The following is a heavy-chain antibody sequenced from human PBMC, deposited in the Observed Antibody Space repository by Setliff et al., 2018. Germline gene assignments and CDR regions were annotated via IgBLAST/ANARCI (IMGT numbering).Heavy chain of an antibody. CDR1: GGPISSGGYY. CDR3: ARDRITIFGVVIPFDY. V-gene: IGHV4-31*02. D-gene: IGHD3-3*01. Sequence: PSETLSLTCTVSGGPISSGGYYWSWIRQHPGKGLEWIGYIYHSGSTYYNPSLKSRVTISVDTSKNQFFLKLSSVTAADTAVYYCARDRITIFGVVIPFDYWGQGTLVTVSS. CDR2: IYHSGST. J-gene: IGHJ4*02.